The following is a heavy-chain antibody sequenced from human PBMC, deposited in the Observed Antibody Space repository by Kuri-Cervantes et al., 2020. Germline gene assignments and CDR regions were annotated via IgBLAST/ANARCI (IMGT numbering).Heavy chain of an antibody. D-gene: IGHD6-19*01. Sequence: ASVKVSCKASGYTFTGYYMHWVRQAPGQGLEWMGWINPNSGGTNYAQKFQGWVTTTRDTSISTAYMELSRLRSDDTAVYYCARDAVAGTGGPNAFDIWGQGTMVTVSS. V-gene: IGHV1-2*04. CDR3: ARDAVAGTGGPNAFDI. J-gene: IGHJ3*02. CDR1: GYTFTGYY. CDR2: INPNSGGT.